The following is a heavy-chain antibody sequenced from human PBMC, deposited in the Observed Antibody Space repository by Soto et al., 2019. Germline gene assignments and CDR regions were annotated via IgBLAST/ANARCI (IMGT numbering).Heavy chain of an antibody. CDR1: NASISSRKW. Sequence: SETLSLTCTVSNASISSRKWLTWVRQPPGKGLEWIGEIYHSGSINHNPSLKSRVTMSVDKSNNQFSLKMTSVTAADTAVYYCASKFGELLADAFDIWGQGTVVTVSS. V-gene: IGHV4-4*02. CDR3: ASKFGELLADAFDI. D-gene: IGHD3-10*01. CDR2: IYHSGSI. J-gene: IGHJ3*02.